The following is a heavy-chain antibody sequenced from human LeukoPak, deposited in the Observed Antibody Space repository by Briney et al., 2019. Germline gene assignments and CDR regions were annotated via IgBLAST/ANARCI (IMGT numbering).Heavy chain of an antibody. J-gene: IGHJ4*02. D-gene: IGHD3-22*01. CDR1: GGTFSSYA. V-gene: IGHV1-69*05. CDR2: IIPIFGTA. CDR3: ARRTRSGYLDY. Sequence: ASVKVSCKASGGTFSSYAISWVRQAPGQGLEWMGGIIPIFGTANYAQKLQGRVTMTTDTSTSTAYMELRSLRSDDTAVYYCARRTRSGYLDYWGQGTLVTVSS.